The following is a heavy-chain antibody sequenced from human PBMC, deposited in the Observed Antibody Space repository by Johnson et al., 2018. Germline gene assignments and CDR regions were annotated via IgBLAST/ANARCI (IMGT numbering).Heavy chain of an antibody. V-gene: IGHV5-51*03. CDR2: IYPGDSDT. J-gene: IGHJ1*01. D-gene: IGHD2-15*01. Sequence: EVQLVESGAEVKKPGESLKISCKGSGYSFTSYWIGWVRQMPGKGLEWMGIIYPGDSDTRYSPSFQAQVTISADKSISTAYLQGSSRKASDPAMYYGARLPAVVAATLPLYVPHWGQGTLVTGSS. CDR1: GYSFTSYW. CDR3: ARLPAVVAATLPLYVPH.